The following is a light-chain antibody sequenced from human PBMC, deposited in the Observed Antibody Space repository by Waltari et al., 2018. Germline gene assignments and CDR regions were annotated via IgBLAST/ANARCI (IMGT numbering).Light chain of an antibody. CDR1: QSISGW. V-gene: IGKV1-5*03. J-gene: IGKJ1*01. CDR2: KAS. CDR3: QYYGT. Sequence: DIQMTQSPPTLSASVGDRVTITCRASQSISGWLAWYQQKPGKAPKLLIYKASILESGVPSRCSGSGSGTEFTLTISSLQPDDFATYYCQYYGTFGQGSKVEVK.